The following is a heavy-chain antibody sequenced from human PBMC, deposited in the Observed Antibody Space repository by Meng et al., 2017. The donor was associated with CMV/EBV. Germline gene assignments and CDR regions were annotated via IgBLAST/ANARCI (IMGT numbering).Heavy chain of an antibody. CDR3: ARVKGHSSGWYFVDY. CDR1: GYTFTSYD. D-gene: IGHD6-19*01. CDR2: MNPNSGNT. J-gene: IGHJ4*02. Sequence: ASVKVSCKASGYTFTSYDINWVRQATGQELEWMGWMNPNSGNTGYAQKFQGRVTITRNTSISTAYMELSSLRSEDTAVYYCARVKGHSSGWYFVDYWGQGTLVIVSS. V-gene: IGHV1-8*03.